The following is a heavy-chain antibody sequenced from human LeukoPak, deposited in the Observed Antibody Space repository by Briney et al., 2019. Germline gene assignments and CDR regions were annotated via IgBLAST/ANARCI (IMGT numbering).Heavy chain of an antibody. J-gene: IGHJ4*02. CDR3: ARERYYYDSTSEGNY. CDR1: GGSISSSSYY. CDR2: IYNSGNT. V-gene: IGHV4-39*01. D-gene: IGHD3-22*01. Sequence: SETLSLARIVSGGSISSSSYYWGWIRQPPGKGLEWIGSIYNSGNTYYNPSLKSRVTISVDTSKNQFSLKLSSVTAADTAAYYCARERYYYDSTSEGNYWGQGTLVTVSS.